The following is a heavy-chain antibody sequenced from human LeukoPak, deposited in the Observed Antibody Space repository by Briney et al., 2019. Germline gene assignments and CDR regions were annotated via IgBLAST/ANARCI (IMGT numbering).Heavy chain of an antibody. Sequence: PGGSLRLSCAASGFTFSSYAMHWVRQAPGKGLEWVAVISYDGSNKYYADSVKGRFTISRDNSKNTLYLQMNSLRAEDTAVYYCARDYEVSFDYWGQGTLVTVSS. D-gene: IGHD3-16*01. CDR3: ARDYEVSFDY. CDR2: ISYDGSNK. J-gene: IGHJ4*02. CDR1: GFTFSSYA. V-gene: IGHV3-30*04.